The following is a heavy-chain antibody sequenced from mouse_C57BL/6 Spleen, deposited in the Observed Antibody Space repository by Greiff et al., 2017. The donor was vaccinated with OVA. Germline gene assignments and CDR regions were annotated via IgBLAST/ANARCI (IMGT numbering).Heavy chain of an antibody. D-gene: IGHD1-1*02. V-gene: IGHV3-6*01. CDR3: ASQRVDGFDY. CDR2: ISYDGSN. J-gene: IGHJ3*01. Sequence: EVKLVESGPGLVKPSQSLSLSCSVSGYSFTSGYFWNWHRQGPGNKLEWMSYISYDGSNNYNPSLKNRISITRDTSKNQFFLKLNSVTTEDTATYYCASQRVDGFDYWGQGTLVTVSA. CDR1: GYSFTSGYF.